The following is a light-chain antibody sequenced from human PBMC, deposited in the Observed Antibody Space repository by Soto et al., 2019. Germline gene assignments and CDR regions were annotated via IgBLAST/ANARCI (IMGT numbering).Light chain of an antibody. Sequence: EIVLTQSPGTLSLSPGERATLSCRASQSLSSNYLAWFQLKPGQAPRLLIYGVSRRAAGIPDRFSGSGSGTDFTLTISRLEPEDFAVYFCQQYGDSLPWTFGQGTKLEI. CDR3: QQYGDSLPWT. V-gene: IGKV3-20*01. CDR2: GVS. J-gene: IGKJ2*02. CDR1: QSLSSNY.